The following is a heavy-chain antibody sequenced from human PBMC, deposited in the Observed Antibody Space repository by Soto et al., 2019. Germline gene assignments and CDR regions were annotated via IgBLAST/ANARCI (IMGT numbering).Heavy chain of an antibody. J-gene: IGHJ4*02. CDR1: GFTFSSYA. CDR3: ARVRQSYCDYDY. CDR2: ISSNGGST. D-gene: IGHD4-17*01. Sequence: EVQLVESGGGLVQPGGSLRLSCAASGFTFSSYAMHWVRQAPGKGLECVSGISSNGGSTYYANSVKGRFTISRDKYKNTLYLQMGCLRAEDMAVYYCARVRQSYCDYDYWCQGTLVTVSS. V-gene: IGHV3-64*01.